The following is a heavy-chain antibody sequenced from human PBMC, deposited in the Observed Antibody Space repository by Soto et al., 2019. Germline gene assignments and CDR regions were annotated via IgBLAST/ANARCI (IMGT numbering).Heavy chain of an antibody. CDR1: GYSFTSYW. J-gene: IGHJ4*02. Sequence: GESLKISCKGSGYSFTSYWIGWVRQMPGKGLEWMGIIYPGDSDTRYSPSFQGQVTISADKSISTAYLQWSSLKASDTAMYYCARLSVRYYYDSSGYPYYFDYWGQGTLVTVSS. V-gene: IGHV5-51*01. CDR2: IYPGDSDT. CDR3: ARLSVRYYYDSSGYPYYFDY. D-gene: IGHD3-22*01.